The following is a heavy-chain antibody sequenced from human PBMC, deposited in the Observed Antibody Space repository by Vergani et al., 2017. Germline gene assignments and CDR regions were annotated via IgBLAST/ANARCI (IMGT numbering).Heavy chain of an antibody. CDR2: IYTSGST. Sequence: QVQLQESGPGLVKPSQTLSLSCTVSGGSISSGSYYWSCIRQPAGKGLEWIGRIYTSGSTNYNPSLTSRVTMSVDTSTNQFSLKLSSVTAADTAVYYCARDKRGYCGSTSCYAPFGYWGQGTLVTVSS. D-gene: IGHD2-2*01. J-gene: IGHJ4*02. V-gene: IGHV4-61*02. CDR1: GGSISSGSYY. CDR3: ARDKRGYCGSTSCYAPFGY.